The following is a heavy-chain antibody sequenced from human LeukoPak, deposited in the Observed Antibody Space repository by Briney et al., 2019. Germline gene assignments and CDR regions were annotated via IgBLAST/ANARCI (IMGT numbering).Heavy chain of an antibody. J-gene: IGHJ3*02. CDR2: VSGTGLST. V-gene: IGHV3-23*01. CDR3: AKLRRHMREDVYDM. D-gene: IGHD2-21*01. CDR1: RFTLRSYG. Sequence: TGGSLRPSCTASRFTLRSYGMSWVRQAPGKGLEWVSFVSGTGLSTYYADSVKGRFAISRDNSKNTLYLQMNSLRVDDTAVYYCAKLRRHMREDVYDMWGQGTMVSVSS.